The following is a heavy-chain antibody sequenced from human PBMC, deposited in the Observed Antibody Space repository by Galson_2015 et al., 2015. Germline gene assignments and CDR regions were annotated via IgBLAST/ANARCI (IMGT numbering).Heavy chain of an antibody. CDR3: ANLVVVAATHAFDI. J-gene: IGHJ3*02. CDR1: GFTFSSYG. Sequence: SLRLSCAASGFTFSSYGMHWVRQAPGKGLKWVAVISYDGSNKYYADSVKGRFTISRDNSKNTLYLQMNSLRAEDTAVYYCANLVVVAATHAFDIWGQGTMVTVSS. V-gene: IGHV3-30*18. D-gene: IGHD2-15*01. CDR2: ISYDGSNK.